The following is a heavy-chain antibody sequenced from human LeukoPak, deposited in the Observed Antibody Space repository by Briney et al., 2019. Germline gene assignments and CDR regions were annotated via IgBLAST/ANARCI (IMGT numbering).Heavy chain of an antibody. J-gene: IGHJ4*02. D-gene: IGHD6-13*01. V-gene: IGHV1-18*01. CDR3: ASRIAAAGLDY. CDR2: ISAYNGNT. Sequence: GASVKVSCKASGYTFTSDGISWVRQAPGQGLEWMGWISAYNGNTNYAQKLQGRVTMTTDTSTSTAYMELRSLRSDDTAVYYCASRIAAAGLDYWGQGTLVTVSS. CDR1: GYTFTSDG.